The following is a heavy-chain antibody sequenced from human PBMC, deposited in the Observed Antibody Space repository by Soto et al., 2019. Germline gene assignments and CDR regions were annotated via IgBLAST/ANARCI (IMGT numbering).Heavy chain of an antibody. CDR3: ARVPFGDYYFDY. D-gene: IGHD3-10*01. J-gene: IGHJ4*02. CDR2: IGSTNSYT. CDR1: GFTSSDSY. V-gene: IGHV3-11*06. Sequence: PGGSLRLSFAASGFTSSDSYMSWIRQAPGKGLEWVSYIGSTNSYTAYADSVMGRFTISRDDAKNSLFLQLNNLRAEDTAVYYCARVPFGDYYFDYWGQGTLVTVSS.